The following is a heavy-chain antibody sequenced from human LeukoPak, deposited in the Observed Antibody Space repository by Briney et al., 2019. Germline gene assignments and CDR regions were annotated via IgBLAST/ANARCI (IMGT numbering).Heavy chain of an antibody. CDR1: GFTFSSYG. CDR2: IWYDGSNK. D-gene: IGHD1-14*01. V-gene: IGHV3-33*01. CDR3: ARDRARMGPDGLDV. Sequence: GGSLRPSCAASGFTFSSYGMHWVRQAPGKGLEWVAVIWYDGSNKYYADSVKGRFTISRDNSKNTLYLQMNSLRAEDTAVHYCARDRARMGPDGLDVWGQGTTVTASS. J-gene: IGHJ6*02.